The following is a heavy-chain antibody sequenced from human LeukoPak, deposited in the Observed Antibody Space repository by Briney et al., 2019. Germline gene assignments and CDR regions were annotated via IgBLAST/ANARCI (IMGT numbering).Heavy chain of an antibody. CDR2: ISGSGGST. J-gene: IGHJ4*02. Sequence: GGSLRLPCAASGFTFSSYAMSWVRQTPGKGLEWVSAISGSGGSTYYADSVKGRFTISRDNSKNTLYLQMNSLRAEDTAVYYCAKDSDFWSGYFIDYWGQGTLVTVSS. CDR1: GFTFSSYA. V-gene: IGHV3-23*01. D-gene: IGHD3-3*01. CDR3: AKDSDFWSGYFIDY.